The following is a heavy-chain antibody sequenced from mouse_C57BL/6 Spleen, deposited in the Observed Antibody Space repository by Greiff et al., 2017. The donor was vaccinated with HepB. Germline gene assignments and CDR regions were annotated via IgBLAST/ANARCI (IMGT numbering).Heavy chain of an antibody. V-gene: IGHV1-50*01. J-gene: IGHJ2*01. CDR1: GYTFTSYW. Sequence: QVQLQQPGAELVKPGASVKLSCKASGYTFTSYWMQWVKQRPGQGLEWIGEIDPSDSYTNYNQKFKGKATLTVDTSSSTAYMQLSSLTSEDSAVYYCARKGPSDYWGQGTTLTVSS. CDR2: IDPSDSYT. CDR3: ARKGPSDY.